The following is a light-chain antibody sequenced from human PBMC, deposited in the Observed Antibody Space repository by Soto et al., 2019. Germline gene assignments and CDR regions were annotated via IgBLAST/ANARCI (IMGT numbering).Light chain of an antibody. V-gene: IGKV3-20*01. Sequence: EVVLTQSPGTLSLSPGERATLSCRASENVSNNYLAWYQQKPGQASRLLIFGASDRDAGIPHRFSGSGSGTDFPLSISRLEPEDFAVYYCQQYGSSPPYTFGQGTKLEIK. J-gene: IGKJ2*01. CDR2: GAS. CDR3: QQYGSSPPYT. CDR1: ENVSNNY.